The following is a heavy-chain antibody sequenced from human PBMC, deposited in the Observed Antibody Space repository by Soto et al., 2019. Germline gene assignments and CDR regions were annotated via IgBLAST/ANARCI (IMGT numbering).Heavy chain of an antibody. V-gene: IGHV1-69*13. J-gene: IGHJ5*02. CDR2: IIPIFGTA. CDR1: GGTFSSYA. D-gene: IGHD1-1*01. Sequence: SVKVSCKASGGTFSSYAISWVRQAPGQGLEWMGGIIPIFGTANYAQKFQGRVTITADESTSTAYMELSSLRSEDTAVYYCARDGTGTRSLNWFDPWGQGTLVTVSS. CDR3: ARDGTGTRSLNWFDP.